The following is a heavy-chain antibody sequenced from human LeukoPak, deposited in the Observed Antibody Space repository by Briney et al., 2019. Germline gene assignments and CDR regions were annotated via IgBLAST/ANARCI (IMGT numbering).Heavy chain of an antibody. D-gene: IGHD2-21*02. CDR1: GFTFSNYW. V-gene: IGHV3-7*05. J-gene: IGHJ3*02. Sequence: PGGSLRLSCAASGFTFSNYWMSWVRQAPGKGLEWVADIKQDGTQKYYVNSVEGRFTISRDNAKNSLYQQMNSLRVEDTAVYYCARDCGSDCSQAFDIWGQGTMVTVSS. CDR2: IKQDGTQK. CDR3: ARDCGSDCSQAFDI.